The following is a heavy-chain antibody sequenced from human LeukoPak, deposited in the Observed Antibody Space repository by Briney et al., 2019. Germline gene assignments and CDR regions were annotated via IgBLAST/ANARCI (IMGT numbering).Heavy chain of an antibody. CDR1: GFTFSSYA. D-gene: IGHD3-10*01. CDR2: ISGSGGST. J-gene: IGHJ4*02. CDR3: ARPARSGSYHSPEY. Sequence: GGSLRLSCAASGFTFSSYAMSWVRQAPGKGLEWVSVISGSGGSTYYADSVKGRFTISRDNSKNTLFLQMNSLRAEDTVVYYCARPARSGSYHSPEYWGQGTLVTVSS. V-gene: IGHV3-23*01.